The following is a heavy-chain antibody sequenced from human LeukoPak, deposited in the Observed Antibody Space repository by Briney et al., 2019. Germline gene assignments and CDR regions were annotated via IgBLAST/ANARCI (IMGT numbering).Heavy chain of an antibody. CDR3: ARLYSSSPANH. J-gene: IGHJ5*02. Sequence: SETLSLTCTVSGGSISSYTYYWGWIRQPPGKGLEWIGSIYYSGSTYYNPSLKSRVTISVDTSKNQFSLKLSSVTAADTAVYYCARLYSSSPANHWGQGTLVTVSS. V-gene: IGHV4-39*01. CDR2: IYYSGST. CDR1: GGSISSYTYY. D-gene: IGHD6-6*01.